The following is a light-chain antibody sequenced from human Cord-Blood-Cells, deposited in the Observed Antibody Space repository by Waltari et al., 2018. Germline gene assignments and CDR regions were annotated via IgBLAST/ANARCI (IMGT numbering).Light chain of an antibody. V-gene: IGLV1-44*01. CDR3: AAGDDSLNGVV. Sequence: QSVLTQPPSASGTPGQRVTISCSGSSSNIGSNTVNWYQQLPGTAPKLLIYSNNQRPSGVPDRVSGSKSGTSASLASSGLQSEDEADYYCAAGDDSLNGVVFGGGTKLTVL. CDR2: SNN. J-gene: IGLJ2*01. CDR1: SSNIGSNT.